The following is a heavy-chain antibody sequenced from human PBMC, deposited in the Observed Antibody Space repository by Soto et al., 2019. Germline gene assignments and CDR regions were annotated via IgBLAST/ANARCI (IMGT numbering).Heavy chain of an antibody. CDR2: ISAFYGNT. CDR1: GFRFSDYG. J-gene: IGHJ3*01. Sequence: ASVKVSCKASGFRFSDYGFNWLRQAPGQGLEWMGWISAFYGNTETAQGLQDRVTMTTDSSTTTAHMDLTNLTIDDTAIYYCARAYYLAGAFDVWGQGRMVTVSS. D-gene: IGHD3-16*01. CDR3: ARAYYLAGAFDV. V-gene: IGHV1-18*01.